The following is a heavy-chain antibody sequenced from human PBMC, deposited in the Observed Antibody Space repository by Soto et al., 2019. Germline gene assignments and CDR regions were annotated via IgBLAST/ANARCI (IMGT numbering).Heavy chain of an antibody. CDR3: ARGGYYDFWSGYKEFDY. V-gene: IGHV4-31*03. D-gene: IGHD3-3*01. CDR2: IYYSGST. J-gene: IGHJ4*02. CDR1: GGSISSGGYY. Sequence: QVQLQESGPGLVKPSQTLSLTCTVSGGSISSGGYYWSWIRQHPGKGLEWIGYIYYSGSTYYNPSLKSRVTISVDTSNNQFSLKLSSVTAADTAVYYCARGGYYDFWSGYKEFDYWGQGTLVTVSS.